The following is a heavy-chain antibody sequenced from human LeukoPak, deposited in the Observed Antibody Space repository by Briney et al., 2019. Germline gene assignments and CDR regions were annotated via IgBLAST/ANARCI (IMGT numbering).Heavy chain of an antibody. V-gene: IGHV1-2*02. CDR3: ARGGRGSYYPDY. D-gene: IGHD1-26*01. J-gene: IGHJ4*02. CDR2: INPNSGGT. Sequence: ASVKVSCTASGYTFTGYYMHWVRQAPGQGLEWMGWINPNSGGTNYARKFQGRVTMTRDTSISTAYMELSRLRSDDTAVYYCARGGRGSYYPDYWGQGTLVTVSS. CDR1: GYTFTGYY.